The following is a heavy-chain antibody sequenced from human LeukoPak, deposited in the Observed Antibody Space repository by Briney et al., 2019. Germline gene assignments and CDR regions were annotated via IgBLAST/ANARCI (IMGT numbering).Heavy chain of an antibody. CDR2: IKQDGAEK. D-gene: IGHD4-17*01. Sequence: GGSLRLSCAASGFTFSSYWMSWVRQAPGKGLEWVANIKQDGAEKNYVVSVKGRFTISRDNAKNSLYLQMNSLRAEDTAVYYCARESGSVTSEVDFDYWGQGTLVTVSS. CDR1: GFTFSSYW. CDR3: ARESGSVTSEVDFDY. V-gene: IGHV3-7*01. J-gene: IGHJ4*02.